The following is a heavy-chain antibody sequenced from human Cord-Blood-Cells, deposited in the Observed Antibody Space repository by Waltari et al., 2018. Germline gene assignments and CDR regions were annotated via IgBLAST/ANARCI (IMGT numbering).Heavy chain of an antibody. V-gene: IGHV1-69*01. CDR2: IIPMFGTA. D-gene: IGHD3-16*01. CDR1: GGTFSSYA. Sequence: QVQLVQSGAEVKKPGSSVTVSCKASGGTFSSYAISWVRQAPGQGLEWMGGIIPMFGTANYAQKFQGRVTITADESTSTAYMELSSLRSEDTAVYYCARVFIWGDWYFDLWGRGTLVTVSS. CDR3: ARVFIWGDWYFDL. J-gene: IGHJ2*01.